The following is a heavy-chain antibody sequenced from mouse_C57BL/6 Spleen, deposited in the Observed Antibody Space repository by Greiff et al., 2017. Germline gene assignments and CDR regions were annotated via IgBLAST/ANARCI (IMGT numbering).Heavy chain of an antibody. D-gene: IGHD1-1*01. V-gene: IGHV5-17*01. Sequence: EVKVEESGGGLVKPGGSLKLSCAASGFTFSDYGMHWVRQAPEKGLEWVAYISSGSSTIYYADTVKGRFTISRDNAKNTLFLQMTSLRSEETAMYYCARQYYGSSYWYFDVWGTGTTVTVSS. CDR2: ISSGSSTI. CDR3: ARQYYGSSYWYFDV. J-gene: IGHJ1*03. CDR1: GFTFSDYG.